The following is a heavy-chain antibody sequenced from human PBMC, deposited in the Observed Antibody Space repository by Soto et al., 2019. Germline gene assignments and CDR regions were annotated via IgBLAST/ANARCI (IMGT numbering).Heavy chain of an antibody. J-gene: IGHJ4*02. CDR3: AREWDNKSEHSSGWYDDF. CDR1: GYTFSSYG. CDR2: ISGYSGHT. Sequence: QVQLVQSGAEVKKPGASVKVSCKASGYTFSSYGISWVRQAPGQGLEWMGWISGYSGHTYYAQKFQGRVTMTTDTSTNTVDMELRSLRSDDTAVYYCAREWDNKSEHSSGWYDDFWGQGTLGTVSS. V-gene: IGHV1-18*01. D-gene: IGHD6-19*01.